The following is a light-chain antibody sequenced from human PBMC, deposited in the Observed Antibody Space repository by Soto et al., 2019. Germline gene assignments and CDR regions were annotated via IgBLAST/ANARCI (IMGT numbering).Light chain of an antibody. Sequence: EIAMTQSPATLSVSPGERVTLSCRARQSVGSNLAWYQQKPGQAPRLLIYDASNRATGIPARFSGSGSGTDFTLTISSLEPEDFAVYYCQQRSNWPPFTFGQGTRLEIK. J-gene: IGKJ5*01. V-gene: IGKV3-11*01. CDR1: QSVGSN. CDR3: QQRSNWPPFT. CDR2: DAS.